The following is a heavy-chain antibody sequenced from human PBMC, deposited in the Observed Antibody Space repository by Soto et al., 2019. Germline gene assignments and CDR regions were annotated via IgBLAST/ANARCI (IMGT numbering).Heavy chain of an antibody. CDR2: IRSKAYGGTT. CDR1: GFTFGDYA. V-gene: IGHV3-49*03. Sequence: GGSLRLSCTASGFTFGDYAMSWFRQAPGKGLEWVGFIRSKAYGGTTEYAASVKGRFTISRDDSKSIAYLQMNSLKTEDTAVYYCTRVMYSSSWRSDYWGQGTLVTVSS. CDR3: TRVMYSSSWRSDY. D-gene: IGHD6-13*01. J-gene: IGHJ4*02.